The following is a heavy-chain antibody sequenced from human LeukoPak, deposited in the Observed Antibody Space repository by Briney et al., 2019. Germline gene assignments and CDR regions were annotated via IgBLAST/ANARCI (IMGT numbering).Heavy chain of an antibody. Sequence: ASVKVSCKASGYTFTSYYMHWVRQAPGQGLEWMGIINPSGGSTSYAQKFQGRVTMTRDTSTSTVYMELSSLRSEDTAVYYCARGPPTYYDFWSGYSRRYFDYWGQGTLVTVSS. CDR3: ARGPPTYYDFWSGYSRRYFDY. J-gene: IGHJ4*02. CDR2: INPSGGST. D-gene: IGHD3-3*01. V-gene: IGHV1-46*01. CDR1: GYTFTSYY.